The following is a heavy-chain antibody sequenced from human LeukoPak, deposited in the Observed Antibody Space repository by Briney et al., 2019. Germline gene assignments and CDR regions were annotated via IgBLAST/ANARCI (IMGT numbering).Heavy chain of an antibody. Sequence: SVKVSCKASGGTFSSYAISWVRQAPGLGLEWMGGIIPIFGAANYAQKFQGRVTITTDESTSTAYMELSSLRSEDTAVYYCARGAGYYYYMDVWGKGTTVTVSS. CDR3: ARGAGYYYYMDV. V-gene: IGHV1-69*05. J-gene: IGHJ6*03. CDR1: GGTFSSYA. CDR2: IIPIFGAA.